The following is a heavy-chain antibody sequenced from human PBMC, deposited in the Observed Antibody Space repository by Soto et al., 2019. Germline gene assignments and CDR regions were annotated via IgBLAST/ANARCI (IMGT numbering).Heavy chain of an antibody. CDR3: ASLHAEDHWRLRGDFDY. Sequence: SETLSLTCTVSGGSISSGGYYWSWIRQHPGKGLEWIGYIYYSGSTYYNPSLKSRVTISVDTSKNQFSLKLSSVTAADTAVYYCASLHAEDHWRLRGDFDYWGQGTLVTVSS. V-gene: IGHV4-31*03. D-gene: IGHD3-16*01. CDR1: GGSISSGGYY. CDR2: IYYSGST. J-gene: IGHJ4*02.